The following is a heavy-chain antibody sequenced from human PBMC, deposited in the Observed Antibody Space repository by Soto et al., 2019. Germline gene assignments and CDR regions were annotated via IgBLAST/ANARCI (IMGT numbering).Heavy chain of an antibody. CDR1: GFTFSNYA. Sequence: GESLKISCAASGFTFSNYAMSWVRQASGKGLEWISTISGSGGSTYYADSVKGRFTISRDNSKNTLYLQMNSLRAEDTAVYYCAKGQSTYYDFWSRYYDWFDPWGQGTLVTVS. V-gene: IGHV3-23*01. J-gene: IGHJ5*02. CDR3: AKGQSTYYDFWSRYYDWFDP. D-gene: IGHD3-3*01. CDR2: ISGSGGST.